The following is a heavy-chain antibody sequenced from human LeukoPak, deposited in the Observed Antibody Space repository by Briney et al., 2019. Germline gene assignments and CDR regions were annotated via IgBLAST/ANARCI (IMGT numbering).Heavy chain of an antibody. V-gene: IGHV3-23*01. CDR3: AKGTPHYCSGGSCAGD. D-gene: IGHD2-15*01. J-gene: IGHJ4*02. CDR2: ISASGGNT. Sequence: QPGGSLKLSCAASGFTFSSYAMSWVRQAPGKGLEWVSAISASGGNTYYADSVKGRFTISRDNSKNTLYLQFNSLRAEDTAVYYCAKGTPHYCSGGSCAGDWGQGTLVTVSS. CDR1: GFTFSSYA.